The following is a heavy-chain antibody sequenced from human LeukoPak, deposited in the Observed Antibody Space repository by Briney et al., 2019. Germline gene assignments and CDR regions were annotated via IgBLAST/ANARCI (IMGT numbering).Heavy chain of an antibody. D-gene: IGHD2-15*01. CDR1: GYTLTELS. CDR3: ATDPVGYCNADGCYSVDY. Sequence: ASVKVSCKVSGYTLTELSMHWVRQAPGKRLEWMGGFDPEHGETVYAQKFQGRLTMTEDTSTHTAYMELSSLRSDDTAVYYCATDPVGYCNADGCYSVDYWGQGTLVTVSS. V-gene: IGHV1-24*01. CDR2: FDPEHGET. J-gene: IGHJ4*02.